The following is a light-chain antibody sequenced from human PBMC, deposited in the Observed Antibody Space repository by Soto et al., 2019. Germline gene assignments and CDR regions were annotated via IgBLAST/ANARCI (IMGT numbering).Light chain of an antibody. CDR1: QSVSSSY. CDR2: GAS. J-gene: IGKJ1*01. V-gene: IGKV3-20*01. CDR3: QQYGISPMT. Sequence: EIVLTQSPGTLSLSPGERATLSCRASQSVSSSYLAWYQQKPGQAPRLLIYGASSRATGIPDRFSGSGSGTDFTLTISRLEPEDFAVYYCQQYGISPMTFRHGTQVDIK.